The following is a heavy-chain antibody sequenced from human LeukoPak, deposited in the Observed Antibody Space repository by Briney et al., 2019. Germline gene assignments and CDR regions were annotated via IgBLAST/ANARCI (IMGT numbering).Heavy chain of an antibody. CDR1: GGSISSYY. J-gene: IGHJ3*02. CDR2: IYYSGST. D-gene: IGHD6-19*01. V-gene: IGHV4-59*01. CDR3: ARVSSGWSKSAFDI. Sequence: SETLSLTCTVSGGSISSYYWSWIRQPPGKGLEWVGYIYYSGSTNYNPSLKSRVTISVDTSKNQFSLKLSSVTAADTAVYYCARVSSGWSKSAFDIWGQGTMVTVSS.